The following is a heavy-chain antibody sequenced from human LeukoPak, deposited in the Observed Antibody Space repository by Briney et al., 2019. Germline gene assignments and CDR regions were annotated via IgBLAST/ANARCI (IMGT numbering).Heavy chain of an antibody. CDR1: GYTFTGYY. V-gene: IGHV1-2*02. Sequence: ASVKVSCKASGYTFTGYYMHGVRQAPGQGLEWMGWINPNSGGTNYAQKFQGRVTMTRDTSISTAYMELSRLRSDDTAVYYCARRYCSGGSCYTALDYWGQGTLVTVSS. J-gene: IGHJ4*02. D-gene: IGHD2-15*01. CDR3: ARRYCSGGSCYTALDY. CDR2: INPNSGGT.